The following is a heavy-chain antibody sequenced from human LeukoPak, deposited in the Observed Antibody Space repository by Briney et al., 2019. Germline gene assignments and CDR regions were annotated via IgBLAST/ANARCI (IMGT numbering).Heavy chain of an antibody. J-gene: IGHJ6*02. CDR3: ARDKGIVVVPAAMQNLAYYYGMDV. CDR2: INPNSGGT. Sequence: ASVKVSCKASGYTFTGYYMHWVRQAPGQGLEWMGWINPNSGGTNYAQKFQGRVTMTRDTSISTAYMELSRLRSDDTAVYYCARDKGIVVVPAAMQNLAYYYGMDVWGQGTTVTVSS. D-gene: IGHD2-2*01. CDR1: GYTFTGYY. V-gene: IGHV1-2*02.